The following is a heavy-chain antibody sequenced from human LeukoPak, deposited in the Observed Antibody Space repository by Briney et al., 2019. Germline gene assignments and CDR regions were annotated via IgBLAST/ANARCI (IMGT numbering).Heavy chain of an antibody. J-gene: IGHJ4*02. V-gene: IGHV3-66*04. Sequence: GGSLRLSCAASEFSVGSNYMTWVRQAPGKGLEWVSLIYSGGSTYYADSVKGRFTISRDNSKNTLYLQMNSLRAEDTAVYYCARRGLLPFDYWGQGILVTVSS. D-gene: IGHD3-22*01. CDR2: IYSGGST. CDR3: ARRGLLPFDY. CDR1: EFSVGSNY.